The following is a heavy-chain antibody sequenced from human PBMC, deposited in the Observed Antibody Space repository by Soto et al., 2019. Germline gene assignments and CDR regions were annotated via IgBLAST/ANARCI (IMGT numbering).Heavy chain of an antibody. D-gene: IGHD4-4*01. CDR2: ISNDAVHT. CDR1: GFTFTTYC. CDR3: ARLHLPWDYHSYGLAV. Sequence: EVQLVESGGGLVQPGGSLRLSCVASGFTFTTYCMHWVRQAPGKGLEYLSAISNDAVHTYYAHSVKDRFTIYRDNPKHTLYPHMGSLSPEDMAVYYCARLHLPWDYHSYGLAVWGQGTPVTVSS. J-gene: IGHJ6*02. V-gene: IGHV3-64*01.